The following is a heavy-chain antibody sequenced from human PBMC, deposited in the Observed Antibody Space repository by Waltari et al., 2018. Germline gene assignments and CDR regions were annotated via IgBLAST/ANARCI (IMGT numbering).Heavy chain of an antibody. V-gene: IGHV3-23*03. D-gene: IGHD2-8*02. CDR2: IYTGGRT. CDR3: AKEGGGVTFDI. Sequence: EVQLLQSGGGLVQQGGSLRLCCAGSGFTFSNYVLRWVRQAPGKGLEWVSVIYTGGRTHYADSVKGRFTVSRDNSKSTLYLQMDTLTPEDTAVYYCAKEGGGVTFDIWGQGTMVTVSS. CDR1: GFTFSNYV. J-gene: IGHJ3*02.